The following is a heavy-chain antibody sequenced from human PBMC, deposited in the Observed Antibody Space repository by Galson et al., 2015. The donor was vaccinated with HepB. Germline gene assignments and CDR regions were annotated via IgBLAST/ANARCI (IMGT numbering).Heavy chain of an antibody. CDR1: GYTFTDYY. CDR2: INPNSGGT. CDR3: AGPWSYDFWSGYPAGYYYMDV. V-gene: IGHV1-2*06. D-gene: IGHD3-3*01. Sequence: SVKVSCKASGYTFTDYYIHWVRQAPGQGLEWMGRINPNSGGTNYAQKFQGRVTMTRDTSISTAYMELSSLRSEDTAVYYCAGPWSYDFWSGYPAGYYYMDVWGKGTTVTVSS. J-gene: IGHJ6*03.